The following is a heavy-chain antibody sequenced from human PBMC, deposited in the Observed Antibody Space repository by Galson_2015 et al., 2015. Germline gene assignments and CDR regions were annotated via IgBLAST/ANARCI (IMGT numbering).Heavy chain of an antibody. J-gene: IGHJ6*02. CDR2: ISSSGSTI. V-gene: IGHV3-48*03. D-gene: IGHD2-2*01. CDR1: GFTFSSYE. Sequence: SLRLSCAASGFTFSSYEMNWVRQAPGKGLEWVSYISSSGSTIYYADSVKGRFTISRNNAKNSLYLQMNSLRAEDTAVYYCARELIVVVPAARRKAYGVDVWGQGTTVTVSS. CDR3: ARELIVVVPAARRKAYGVDV.